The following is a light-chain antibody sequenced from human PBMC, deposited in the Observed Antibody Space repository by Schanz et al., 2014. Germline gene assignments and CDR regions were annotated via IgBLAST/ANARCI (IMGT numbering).Light chain of an antibody. J-gene: IGKJ1*01. Sequence: EIVLTQSPATLSLSPGERATLSCRASQSVSSFLAWYQQKPGQAPRLLIYDASNRATGIPARFSGSGSGTDFTLTISGLEPEDFAVYYCQQRGDWPRTFGQGTKVDFK. CDR3: QQRGDWPRT. V-gene: IGKV3-11*01. CDR2: DAS. CDR1: QSVSSF.